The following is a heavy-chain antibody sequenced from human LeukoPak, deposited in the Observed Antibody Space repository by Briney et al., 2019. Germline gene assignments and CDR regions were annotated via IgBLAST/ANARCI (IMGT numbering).Heavy chain of an antibody. CDR1: GGPISSGSYY. V-gene: IGHV4-61*02. CDR2: IYTSGST. D-gene: IGHD3-10*01. CDR3: ARAAMVRGVIPFGY. Sequence: SETLSLTCTVSGGPISSGSYYWSWIRQPAGKGLEWIGRIYTSGSTNYNPSLKSRVTISVDTSKNQFSLKLSSVTAADTAVYYCARAAMVRGVIPFGYWGQGTLVTVSS. J-gene: IGHJ4*02.